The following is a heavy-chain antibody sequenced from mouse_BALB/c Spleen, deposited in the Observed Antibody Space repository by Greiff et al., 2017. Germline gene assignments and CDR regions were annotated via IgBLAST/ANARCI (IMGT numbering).Heavy chain of an antibody. D-gene: IGHD2-1*01. Sequence: QVQLQQPGAELVKPGASVKLSCKASGYTFTSYWMHWVKQRPGQGLEWIGEINPSNGRTNYNEKFKSKATLTVDKSSSTAYMQLSSLTSEDSAVSDGARSGGNYRWYFDVWGAGTTVTVSS. CDR2: INPSNGRT. CDR3: ARSGGNYRWYFDV. J-gene: IGHJ1*01. V-gene: IGHV1S81*02. CDR1: GYTFTSYW.